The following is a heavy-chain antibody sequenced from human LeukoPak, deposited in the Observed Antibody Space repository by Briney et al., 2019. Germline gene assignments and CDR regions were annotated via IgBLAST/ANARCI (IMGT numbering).Heavy chain of an antibody. D-gene: IGHD1-26*01. Sequence: GESLKISCKGSGYSFTNYWIGWVRQAPGQGLEWMGWISAYNGNTNYAQKLQGRVTMTTDTSTSTAYMELRSLRSDDTAVYYCARFWPGEQPDYWGQGTLVTVSS. CDR2: ISAYNGNT. V-gene: IGHV1-18*04. CDR1: GYSFTNYW. J-gene: IGHJ4*02. CDR3: ARFWPGEQPDY.